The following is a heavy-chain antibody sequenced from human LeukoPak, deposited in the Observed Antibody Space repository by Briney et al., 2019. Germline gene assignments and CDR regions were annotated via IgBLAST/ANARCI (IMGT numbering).Heavy chain of an antibody. Sequence: GGPLRLSCEASGLTFSNAWMTWVRQAPGKGLEWVGRIKSKTDGGTRDYAAPVKGRFTISRDDSKNTAYLQMNSLKTEDTAVYYCAKVGGYYYDYWGQGTLVTVSS. CDR3: AKVGGYYYDY. D-gene: IGHD3-22*01. V-gene: IGHV3-15*01. CDR2: IKSKTDGGTR. J-gene: IGHJ4*02. CDR1: GLTFSNAW.